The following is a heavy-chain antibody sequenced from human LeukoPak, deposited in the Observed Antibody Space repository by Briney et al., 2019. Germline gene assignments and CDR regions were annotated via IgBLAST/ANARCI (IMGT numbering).Heavy chain of an antibody. D-gene: IGHD4-17*01. V-gene: IGHV3-21*01. Sequence: PGGSLRLSCAASGFSFRSYTMDWVRQAPGKGLEWVSSISSSSSYIYYAESVKGRFTISGDNAKNSLFLQMTSLRAEDTAVYYCARDTALDYWGQGTLVTVSS. CDR1: GFSFRSYT. CDR2: ISSSSSYI. J-gene: IGHJ4*02. CDR3: ARDTALDY.